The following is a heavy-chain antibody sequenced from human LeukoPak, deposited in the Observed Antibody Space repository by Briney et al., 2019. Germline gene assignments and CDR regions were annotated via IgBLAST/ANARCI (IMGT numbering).Heavy chain of an antibody. CDR1: GYTFTGYY. V-gene: IGHV1-2*02. J-gene: IGHJ4*02. D-gene: IGHD3-10*01. CDR2: INPNSGGT. CDR3: ARDYYGSVLGY. Sequence: ASVKVSCKASGYTFTGYYMHWVRQAPGQGLEWMGWINPNSGGTNYAQKFQGRVTMTTDTSTSTAYMELRSLRSDDTAVYYCARDYYGSVLGYWGQGTLVTVSS.